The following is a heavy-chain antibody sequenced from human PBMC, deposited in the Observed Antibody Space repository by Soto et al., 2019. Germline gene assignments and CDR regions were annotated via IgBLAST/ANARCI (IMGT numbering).Heavy chain of an antibody. CDR2: SSAYNGHT. CDR3: ARELSGATVFGVVSHTGYKSYVMDL. V-gene: IGHV1-18*01. CDR1: AYACTNNA. J-gene: IGHJ6*03. Sequence: ASLKVSCQTSAYACTNNAITCVRQALGQGLDWMGWSSAYNGHTKYAQRLQGRVTMTVDTSTSTAYLELRSLRSDDTAVYYCARELSGATVFGVVSHTGYKSYVMDLRG. D-gene: IGHD3-3*01.